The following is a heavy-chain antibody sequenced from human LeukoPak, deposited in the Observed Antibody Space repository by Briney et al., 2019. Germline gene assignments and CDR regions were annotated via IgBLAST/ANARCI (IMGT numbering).Heavy chain of an antibody. CDR1: GHTFTSYG. CDR3: AVTIFGVVPAFTDY. CDR2: ISAYNGNT. J-gene: IGHJ4*02. D-gene: IGHD3-3*01. V-gene: IGHV1-18*01. Sequence: ASVKVSCKASGHTFTSYGISWVRQAPGQGLEWMGWISAYNGNTNYAQKRQGRVTMTTDTSTSTAYMELRSLRSDDTAVYYCAVTIFGVVPAFTDYWGQGTLVTVSS.